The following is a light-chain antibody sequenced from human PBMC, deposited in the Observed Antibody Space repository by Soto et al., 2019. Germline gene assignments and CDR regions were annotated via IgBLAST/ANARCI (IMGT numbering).Light chain of an antibody. CDR3: QHFRA. CDR2: GAS. J-gene: IGKJ5*01. Sequence: EIVLTQSPATLSLSPGERATLSCRASQSVSSYLAWYQQKTGQAPRLLTHGASTRATGIPDRFSGSGAGTDFTLTISRLEPEDFVLYYCQHFRAFGQGTRLEIK. V-gene: IGKV3-11*01. CDR1: QSVSSY.